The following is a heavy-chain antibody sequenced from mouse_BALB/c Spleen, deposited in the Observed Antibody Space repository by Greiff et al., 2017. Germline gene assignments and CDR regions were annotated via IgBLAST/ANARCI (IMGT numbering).Heavy chain of an antibody. V-gene: IGHV2-9*02. Sequence: QVQLKESGPGLVAPSQSLSITCTVSGFSLTSYGVHWVRQPPGKGLEWLGVIWAGGSTNYNSALMSRLSISKDNSKSQVFLKMNSLQTDDTAMYYCAREGRLPHWHFDVWGAGTTVTVSS. J-gene: IGHJ1*01. CDR2: IWAGGST. CDR1: GFSLTSYG. D-gene: IGHD1-2*01. CDR3: AREGRLPHWHFDV.